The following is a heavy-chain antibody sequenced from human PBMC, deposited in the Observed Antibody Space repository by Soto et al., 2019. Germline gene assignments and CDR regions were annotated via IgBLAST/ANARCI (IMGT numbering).Heavy chain of an antibody. Sequence: QIQLVQSGAEVKKPGASVKVSCKASGYTFSSYHITWVRQAPGQGLEWMGWISAYNGNTNYAQNLQGRVTMTTDPSTSAAYMELRSLRSDDTAVYYCARDLPPVDYWGQGTLVTVSS. CDR2: ISAYNGNT. J-gene: IGHJ4*02. V-gene: IGHV1-18*01. CDR3: ARDLPPVDY. CDR1: GYTFSSYH.